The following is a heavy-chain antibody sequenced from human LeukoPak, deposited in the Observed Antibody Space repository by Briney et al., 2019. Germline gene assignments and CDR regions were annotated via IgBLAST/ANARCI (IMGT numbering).Heavy chain of an antibody. J-gene: IGHJ6*03. CDR1: GYTFTGYY. Sequence: ASVKVSCKASGYTFTGYYMHWVRQAPGQGLEWMGWINPNSGGTNYAQKFQGRVTMTRDTSISTAYMELSRLRSDDTAVYYCARGYCSSTSCYIHYYYYMDVWGKGTTVTISS. D-gene: IGHD2-2*02. CDR3: ARGYCSSTSCYIHYYYYMDV. CDR2: INPNSGGT. V-gene: IGHV1-2*02.